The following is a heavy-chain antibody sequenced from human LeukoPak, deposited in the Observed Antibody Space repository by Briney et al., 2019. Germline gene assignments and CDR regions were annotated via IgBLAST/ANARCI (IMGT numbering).Heavy chain of an antibody. Sequence: ASVKVSCKTSGYTFTTYFIHWVRQAPGQGLEWMGGINPYSGDTKYAPKFQGRVTMTRDTSISTAYMELSRLMSDDTAVYYCARYWAEPAATDDAFDIWGQGTMVVVSS. CDR3: ARYWAEPAATDDAFDI. CDR1: GYTFTTYF. CDR2: INPYSGDT. J-gene: IGHJ3*02. V-gene: IGHV1-2*02. D-gene: IGHD2-15*01.